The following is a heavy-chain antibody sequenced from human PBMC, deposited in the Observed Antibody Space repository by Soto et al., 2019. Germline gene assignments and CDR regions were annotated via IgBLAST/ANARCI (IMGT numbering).Heavy chain of an antibody. CDR1: VFTFSSYP. Sequence: VGSLRLSCESSVFTFSSYPMHCVRQSPGKGLEWVTVISYDGGNQYYADSVKGRFTISRDNSKDTLYLQMHSLRSDDTAVYFCARGPITKNSFIEHWGQRTLVMVSS. V-gene: IGHV3-30-3*01. CDR2: ISYDGGNQ. CDR3: ARGPITKNSFIEH. D-gene: IGHD1-20*01. J-gene: IGHJ4*02.